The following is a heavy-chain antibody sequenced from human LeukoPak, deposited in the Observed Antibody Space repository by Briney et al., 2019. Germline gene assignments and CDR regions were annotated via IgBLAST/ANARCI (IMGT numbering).Heavy chain of an antibody. V-gene: IGHV3-21*01. J-gene: IGHJ4*02. CDR3: ARSGLNSSSWYVDY. CDR2: ISSSSSYI. D-gene: IGHD6-13*01. Sequence: PGGSLRLSCAASGFTFDDYGMSWVRQAPGKGLVWVSSISSSSSYIYYVDSVKGRFTISRDNAKNSLYLQMNSLRAEDTAVYYCARSGLNSSSWYVDYWGQGTLVTVSS. CDR1: GFTFDDYG.